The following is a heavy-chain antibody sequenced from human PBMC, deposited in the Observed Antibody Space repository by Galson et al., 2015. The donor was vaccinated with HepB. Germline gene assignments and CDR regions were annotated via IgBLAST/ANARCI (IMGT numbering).Heavy chain of an antibody. J-gene: IGHJ4*02. Sequence: SLRLSCAASGFGFDDYGMSWVRQAPGKGLEWVSSIIWHGGNIGYAESVKGRFTISRDNAKNSLYLQMNSLRAEDTALYYCARDHFYDSSGSYDSWGQGVLVIVSS. CDR1: GFGFDDYG. D-gene: IGHD3-22*01. CDR2: IIWHGGNI. CDR3: ARDHFYDSSGSYDS. V-gene: IGHV3-20*04.